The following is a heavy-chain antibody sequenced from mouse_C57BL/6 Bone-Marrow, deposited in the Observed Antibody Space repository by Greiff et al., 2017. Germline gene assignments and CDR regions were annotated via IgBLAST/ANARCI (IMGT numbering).Heavy chain of an antibody. CDR1: GYTFTDYN. V-gene: IGHV1-22*01. Sequence: VQLQRSGPELVKPGASVKMSCKASGYTFTDYNMHWVKQSHGKSLEWIGYINPNNGGTSYNQKFKGKATLTVNKSSSTAYMELRSLTSEDSAVYYCARPHNCDLFAYWGQGTQVTVSA. J-gene: IGHJ3*01. CDR2: INPNNGGT. D-gene: IGHD4-1*01. CDR3: ARPHNCDLFAY.